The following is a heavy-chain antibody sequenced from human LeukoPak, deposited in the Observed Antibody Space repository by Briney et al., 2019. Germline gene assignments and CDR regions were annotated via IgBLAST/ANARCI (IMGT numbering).Heavy chain of an antibody. J-gene: IGHJ4*02. Sequence: SETLSLTCTVSGYSISSSNWWSWVRQPPGKGLEWIGEIYHSGSTNYNPSLKSRVTISVDKSKNQFSLKLSSVTAADTAVYYCARISGWPRDFDYWGQGTLVTVSS. D-gene: IGHD6-19*01. CDR2: IYHSGST. V-gene: IGHV4-4*02. CDR1: GYSISSSNW. CDR3: ARISGWPRDFDY.